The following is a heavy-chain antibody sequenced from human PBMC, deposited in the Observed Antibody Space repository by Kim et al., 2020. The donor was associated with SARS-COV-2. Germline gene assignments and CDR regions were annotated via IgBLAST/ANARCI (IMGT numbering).Heavy chain of an antibody. CDR2: IYYSGST. CDR1: GGSISSYY. Sequence: SETLSLTCTVSGGSISSYYWSWIRQPPGKGLEWIGYIYYSGSTNYNPSLKSRVTISVDTSKNQFSLKLSSVTAADTAVYYCARDTGWPAGGAFDIWGQGTMVTVSS. V-gene: IGHV4-59*01. J-gene: IGHJ3*02. D-gene: IGHD3-16*01. CDR3: ARDTGWPAGGAFDI.